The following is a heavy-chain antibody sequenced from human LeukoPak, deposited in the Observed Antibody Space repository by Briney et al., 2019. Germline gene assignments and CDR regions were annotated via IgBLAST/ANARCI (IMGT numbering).Heavy chain of an antibody. Sequence: PSETLSLTCTVSGGSISSSSYYWGWIRQPPGKGLEWIGSIYHSGSTYYNPSLKSRVTISVDRSKNQFSLKLSSVTAADTAVYYCARNYGSGSYFDYWGQGTLVTVSS. V-gene: IGHV4-39*07. CDR3: ARNYGSGSYFDY. CDR1: GGSISSSSYY. J-gene: IGHJ4*02. D-gene: IGHD3-10*01. CDR2: IYHSGST.